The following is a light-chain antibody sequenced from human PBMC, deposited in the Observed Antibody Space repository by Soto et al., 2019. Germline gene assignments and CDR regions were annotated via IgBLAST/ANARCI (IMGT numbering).Light chain of an antibody. V-gene: IGLV4-60*02. CDR1: SGHSSYI. Sequence: QLVLTQSSSASASLGSSVKLTCTLSSGHSSYIIAWHQQQPGKAPRYLMKLEGSGSYNKGSGVPDRFSGSSSGADRYLTISNLQFEDEADYYCETWDSNTRVFGGWTKLTV. CDR2: LEGSGSY. J-gene: IGLJ3*02. CDR3: ETWDSNTRV.